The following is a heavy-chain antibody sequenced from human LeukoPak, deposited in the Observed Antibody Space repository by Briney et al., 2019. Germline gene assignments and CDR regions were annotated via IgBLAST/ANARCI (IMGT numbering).Heavy chain of an antibody. CDR2: VNPNTGDT. D-gene: IGHD5-18*01. V-gene: IGHV1-2*02. CDR3: ARDNKLGSSFGYDY. CDR1: GYTFTVHF. J-gene: IGHJ4*02. Sequence: ASLRVSCKTSGYTFTVHFIHWVRQAPGQGLEWMGWVNPNTGDTDDAQKFQGRVTMIRDTSMSTVYMALSRLTSDDTAVYYCARDNKLGSSFGYDYWGQGTLVTVSS.